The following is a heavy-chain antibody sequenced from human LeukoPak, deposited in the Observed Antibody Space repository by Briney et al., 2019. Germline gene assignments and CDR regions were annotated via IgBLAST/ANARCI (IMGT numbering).Heavy chain of an antibody. CDR2: IYYSGST. Sequence: TSETLSLTCTVSGGSISSYYWSWIRQPPGKGLGWIGYIYYSGSTNYNPSLKSRVTISVDTSKNQFSLKLSSVTAADTAVYYCARGYQYYYDSSGYYLDYWGQGTLVTVSS. CDR3: ARGYQYYYDSSGYYLDY. D-gene: IGHD3-22*01. J-gene: IGHJ4*02. CDR1: GGSISSYY. V-gene: IGHV4-59*01.